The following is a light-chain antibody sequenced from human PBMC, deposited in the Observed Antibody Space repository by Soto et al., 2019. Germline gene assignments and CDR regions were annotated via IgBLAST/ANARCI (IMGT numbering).Light chain of an antibody. CDR1: SGDVGGDKY. J-gene: IGLJ2*01. CDR2: DAA. V-gene: IGLV2-14*03. Sequence: QSVLTQPASVSGSPGQSVTISCTGASGDVGGDKYVSWYQHYPGKAPKLLIYDAANRPSGVSNRFSGSKSGNTASLTISGLQAEDEADYYCSSYASFTTTFGGGTKLTVL. CDR3: SSYASFTTT.